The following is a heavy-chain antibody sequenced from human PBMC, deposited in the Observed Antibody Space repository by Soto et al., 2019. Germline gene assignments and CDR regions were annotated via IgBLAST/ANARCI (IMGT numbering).Heavy chain of an antibody. D-gene: IGHD1-26*01. J-gene: IGHJ3*02. CDR2: IYYSGST. V-gene: IGHV4-39*01. Sequence: PSETLSLTCTVSGGSISSSIYYWVWIRQPPGKGLEWIGSIYYSGSTYYNPSLKSRVTISVDTSKNQFSLKLSSVTAADTAVYYCARQFLWELRPDAFDIWGQGTMVTVSS. CDR1: GGSISSSIYY. CDR3: ARQFLWELRPDAFDI.